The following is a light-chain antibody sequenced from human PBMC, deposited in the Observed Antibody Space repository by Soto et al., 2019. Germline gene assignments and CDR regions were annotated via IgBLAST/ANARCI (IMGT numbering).Light chain of an antibody. V-gene: IGKV1-5*01. J-gene: IGKJ5*01. CDR3: HSRA. Sequence: DIPLTQTPSTLSASVGDEVTITCRGSQTISRWLAWYQQKPGRAPKLLIYDASTLESGVPSRFSGSGSETEFTLTISRLQPDDFATYYCHSRAFGQGTRLEIK. CDR2: DAS. CDR1: QTISRW.